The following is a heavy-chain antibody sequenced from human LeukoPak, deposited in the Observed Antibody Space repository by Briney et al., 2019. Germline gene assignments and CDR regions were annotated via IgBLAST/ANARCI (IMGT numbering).Heavy chain of an antibody. J-gene: IGHJ1*01. CDR2: TFYRSEWYT. CDR1: GDSVSGISAS. V-gene: IGHV6-1*01. Sequence: SQTLSLTCAISGDSVSGISASWHWIRLSPARGLEWLGRTFYRSEWYTAYAMSVRSRMTIDADTSTNQFSLQLNSVTPEDTAVYYRAGGQVEAVSGYAFGNWGQGTLVTVSS. D-gene: IGHD6-19*01. CDR3: AGGQVEAVSGYAFGN.